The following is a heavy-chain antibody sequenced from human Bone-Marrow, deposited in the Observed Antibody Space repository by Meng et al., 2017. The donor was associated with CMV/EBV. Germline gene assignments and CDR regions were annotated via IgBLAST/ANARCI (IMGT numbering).Heavy chain of an antibody. Sequence: QINLKESCPTLIRPTQTLTLTCTVSGFSLSTTGVGVAWIRKPPGKALEWLALNYWDDDKRYSPSLKNRLTITKDTSKNQVILTMTNMDPVDTGTYYCAHRITYYRGAFDFWGQGTLVTVSS. V-gene: IGHV2-5*02. J-gene: IGHJ4*02. CDR1: GFSLSTTGVG. D-gene: IGHD3-3*01. CDR2: NYWDDDK. CDR3: AHRITYYRGAFDF.